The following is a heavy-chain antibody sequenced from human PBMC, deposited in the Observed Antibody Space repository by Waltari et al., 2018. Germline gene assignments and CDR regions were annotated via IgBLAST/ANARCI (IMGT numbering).Heavy chain of an antibody. V-gene: IGHV3-64D*08. Sequence: EVQLVESGGGLVQPGGSLRLSCSASGFTFSTYAMLWVRQAPGKGLEYVAVISINVDSTYYAGDVKGRFTISRDNSKNTLYLQMSSLRAEDTAVYYCVKDRQFVGAPDYWGQGTLVTVSS. CDR2: ISINVDST. J-gene: IGHJ4*02. D-gene: IGHD1-26*01. CDR1: GFTFSTYA. CDR3: VKDRQFVGAPDY.